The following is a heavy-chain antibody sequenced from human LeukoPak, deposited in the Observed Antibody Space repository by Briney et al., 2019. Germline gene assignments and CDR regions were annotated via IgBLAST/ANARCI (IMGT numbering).Heavy chain of an antibody. V-gene: IGHV5-51*01. CDR1: GYSFTNYW. D-gene: IGHD1-26*01. CDR3: ARRRDLYSGSYYPFDY. Sequence: GESLKISCKGSGYSFTNYWIGWVRQMPGKGLKWMGIIYPGDSDARYSPSFQCQVTISADKSISTAYLQWSSLKASDTAMYYCARRRDLYSGSYYPFDYWGQGTLVTVSS. J-gene: IGHJ4*02. CDR2: IYPGDSDA.